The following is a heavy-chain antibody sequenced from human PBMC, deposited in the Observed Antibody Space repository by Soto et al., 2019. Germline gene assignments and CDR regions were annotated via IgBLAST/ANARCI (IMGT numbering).Heavy chain of an antibody. D-gene: IGHD1-1*01. V-gene: IGHV3-74*01. CDR3: ARGGLEPFDY. J-gene: IGHJ4*02. CDR2: INDYGTTI. Sequence: VGSLRLSCAASGFTVSSYAMSWARQAPGKGLVWVSRINDYGTTIDYAESVEGRFTISRDDAKSEVYLQMNNLRAEDTAVYYCARGGLEPFDYWGQGALVTVSS. CDR1: GFTVSSYA.